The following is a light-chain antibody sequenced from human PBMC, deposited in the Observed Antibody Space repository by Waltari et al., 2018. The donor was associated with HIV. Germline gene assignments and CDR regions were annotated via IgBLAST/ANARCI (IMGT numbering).Light chain of an antibody. CDR2: DNT. CDR3: GTWDRTLGGGV. CDR1: SSTIGNAY. J-gene: IGLJ3*02. V-gene: IGLV1-51*01. Sequence: QSVLTPPPSVSAAPAQRVTISCSSSSSTIGNAYVSVYQHVPGAAPRPLIYDNTKRPSGIPDRFSGSKSGTSATLAITGLQTGDEADYYCGTWDRTLGGGVFGGGTKLTVL.